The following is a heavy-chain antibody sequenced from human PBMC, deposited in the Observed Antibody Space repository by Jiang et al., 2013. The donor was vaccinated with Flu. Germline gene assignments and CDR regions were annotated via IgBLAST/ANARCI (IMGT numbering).Heavy chain of an antibody. CDR3: ARSAGRSGYCSGGSCYLNWFDP. Sequence: GAEVKKPGASVKVSCKASGYTFTSYYMHWVRQAPGQGLEWMGIINPSGGSTSYAQKFQGRVTMTRDTSTSTVYMELSSLRSEDTAVYYCARSAGRSGYCSGGSCYLNWFDPWGQGTLVTVSS. D-gene: IGHD2-15*01. CDR2: INPSGGST. V-gene: IGHV1-46*01. CDR1: GYTFTSYY. J-gene: IGHJ5*02.